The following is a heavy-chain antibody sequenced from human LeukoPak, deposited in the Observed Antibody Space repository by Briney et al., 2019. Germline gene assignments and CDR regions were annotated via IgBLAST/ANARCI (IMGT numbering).Heavy chain of an antibody. CDR3: ARGLQTSYYDSTTYYAVY. J-gene: IGHJ4*02. Sequence: ASVKVSCKASGYTFTNYAMHWVRQAPGQRPEWMGWINTDNGNTKYSQKFQGRLTITRATSASTAYMEASSLTSEDTAVYYCARGLQTSYYDSTTYYAVYWGQGTLVTVSS. CDR2: INTDNGNT. V-gene: IGHV1-3*04. D-gene: IGHD3-22*01. CDR1: GYTFTNYA.